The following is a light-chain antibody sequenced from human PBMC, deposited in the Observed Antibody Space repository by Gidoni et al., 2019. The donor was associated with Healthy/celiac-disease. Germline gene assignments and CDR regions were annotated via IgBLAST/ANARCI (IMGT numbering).Light chain of an antibody. Sequence: ESVLTQSPGTLSLSPGERASLSCRASQAVSNSSLAWSVQKTGQAPRLLIYGASNRATGTPDRFSGSGSGTDFTLTISRLEPEDFATYYCKQYGSSSGAFGQGTKVEIK. V-gene: IGKV3-20*01. CDR2: GAS. CDR1: QAVSNSS. CDR3: KQYGSSSGA. J-gene: IGKJ1*01.